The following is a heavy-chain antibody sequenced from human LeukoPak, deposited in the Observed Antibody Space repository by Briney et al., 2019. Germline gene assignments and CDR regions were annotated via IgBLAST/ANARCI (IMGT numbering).Heavy chain of an antibody. CDR3: VKGRDFYFDF. D-gene: IGHD3/OR15-3a*01. Sequence: PGGSLRLSCAASGFTVSSNEMSWVRQAPGKGLEWVSSISGGSTYDADSRKGRFTISIDNSKNTLHLQMNSLRADDTPIYHCVKGRDFYFDFWGQGTLVTVSS. J-gene: IGHJ4*02. CDR2: ISGGST. CDR1: GFTVSSNE. V-gene: IGHV3-38-3*01.